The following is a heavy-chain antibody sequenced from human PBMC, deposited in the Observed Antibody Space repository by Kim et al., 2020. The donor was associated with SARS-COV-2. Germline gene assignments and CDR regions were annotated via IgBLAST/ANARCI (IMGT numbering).Heavy chain of an antibody. D-gene: IGHD3-22*01. CDR2: ISGSGGST. Sequence: GGSLRLSCAASGFTFSSYAMSWVSQAPGKGLEWVSAISGSGGSTYYAVSVKGRFTIFRDNYKNTLYLQMNSLRAEDTSVYYCAKWGDYYYDSSGYYFFDYWGQGTLVTVSS. CDR3: AKWGDYYYDSSGYYFFDY. V-gene: IGHV3-23*01. CDR1: GFTFSSYA. J-gene: IGHJ4*02.